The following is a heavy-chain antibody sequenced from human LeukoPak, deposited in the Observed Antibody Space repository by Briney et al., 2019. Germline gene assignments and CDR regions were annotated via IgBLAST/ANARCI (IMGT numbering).Heavy chain of an antibody. CDR2: IYYSGST. J-gene: IGHJ5*02. D-gene: IGHD6-6*01. CDR1: GDSISSYY. V-gene: IGHV4-59*08. CDR3: ARVGTIAARGIWFDP. Sequence: SETLSLTCTVSGDSISSYYWSWIRQPPGKGLEWIGYIYYSGSTNYNPSLKSRVTISIDTSKKHFSLKLSSVTAADTAVYYCARVGTIAARGIWFDPWGQGTLVTVSS.